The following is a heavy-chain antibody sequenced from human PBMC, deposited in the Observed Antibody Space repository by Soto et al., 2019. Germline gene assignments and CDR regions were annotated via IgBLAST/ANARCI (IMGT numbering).Heavy chain of an antibody. CDR1: GFTFSRYG. J-gene: IGHJ4*02. D-gene: IGHD6-19*01. Sequence: QVQLVESGGGVVQPGRSLRLLCEGSGFTFSRYGMHWVRQAPGMGLEWVAVVSHDGLAQYYGDSVKGRFTISRDNSQNTLYLQMNNLRTEDTAIYYCAKETIAVGGPNYFDYCGQGTLVTVSS. CDR3: AKETIAVGGPNYFDY. CDR2: VSHDGLAQ. V-gene: IGHV3-30*18.